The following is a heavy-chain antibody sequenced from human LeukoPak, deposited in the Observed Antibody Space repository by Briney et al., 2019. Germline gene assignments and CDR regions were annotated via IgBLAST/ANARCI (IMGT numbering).Heavy chain of an antibody. J-gene: IGHJ6*02. CDR3: ARLGYCSSTSCYDDYYYYYGVDV. CDR2: ISAYNGNT. D-gene: IGHD2-2*01. V-gene: IGHV1-18*01. CDR1: GYTFTSYG. Sequence: ASVKVSCKASGYTFTSYGISWVRQAPGQGLEWMGWISAYNGNTNYAQKLQGRVTMTTDTSTSTAYMELRSLRSDDTAVYYCARLGYCSSTSCYDDYYYYYGVDVWGQGTTVTVSS.